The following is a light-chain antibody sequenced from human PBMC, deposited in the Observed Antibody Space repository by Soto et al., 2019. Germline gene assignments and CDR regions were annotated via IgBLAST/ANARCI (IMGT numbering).Light chain of an antibody. Sequence: DLQMTQSPSSLSASVGDRVTITCRASQSISSYLNWYQQKPGKAPKLLIYAASSLQSGVPSRFSGSGSGTDFTLTISSLQPEAFATYYCQQSYSTPLYTFGQGTKLEIK. CDR2: AAS. J-gene: IGKJ2*01. V-gene: IGKV1-39*01. CDR1: QSISSY. CDR3: QQSYSTPLYT.